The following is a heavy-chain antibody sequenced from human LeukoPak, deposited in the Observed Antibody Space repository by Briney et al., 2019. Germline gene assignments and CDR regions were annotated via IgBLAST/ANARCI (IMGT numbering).Heavy chain of an antibody. CDR3: AKVDYYDSSGNYPNWFDP. Sequence: GGTLRLSCAASGFTFSIYGMSWVRQAPGKGLEWVSAISGSGGSTYYADSLKGRFTISRDNYKNTLYLQMNSLRAEDTAVYYCAKVDYYDSSGNYPNWFDPWGQGTLVTVSS. D-gene: IGHD3-22*01. V-gene: IGHV3-23*01. CDR2: ISGSGGST. J-gene: IGHJ5*02. CDR1: GFTFSIYG.